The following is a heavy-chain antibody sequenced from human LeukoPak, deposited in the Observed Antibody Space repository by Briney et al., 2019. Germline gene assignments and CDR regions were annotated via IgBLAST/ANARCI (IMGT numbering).Heavy chain of an antibody. V-gene: IGHV3-66*02. Sequence: PGGSLRLSCAASGFTVSSNYMSWVRQAPGKGLEWVSVIYSGGSTYYADSVKGRFTISRDNSKNTLYLQMNSLRAKDTAVYYCARDRLSPWQIAQGWGQGTLVTVSS. CDR1: GFTVSSNY. CDR3: ARDRLSPWQIAQG. J-gene: IGHJ4*02. CDR2: IYSGGST. D-gene: IGHD3-22*01.